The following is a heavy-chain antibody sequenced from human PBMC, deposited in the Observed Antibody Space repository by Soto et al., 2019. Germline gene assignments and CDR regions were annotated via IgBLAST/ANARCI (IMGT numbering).Heavy chain of an antibody. D-gene: IGHD6-13*01. CDR2: IIPIFETA. CDR3: ATSTSRSWQNDY. Sequence: QVQLEQSGAEVKKPGSSVKVSCKASGGTFNTFAISWVRQAPGQGLEWIGGIIPIFETANYAQRLQDRLTITADESTRTPYMELSRLTSDDTAIYFCATSTSRSWQNDYWGLGTLVVVSS. CDR1: GGTFNTFA. V-gene: IGHV1-69*01. J-gene: IGHJ4*02.